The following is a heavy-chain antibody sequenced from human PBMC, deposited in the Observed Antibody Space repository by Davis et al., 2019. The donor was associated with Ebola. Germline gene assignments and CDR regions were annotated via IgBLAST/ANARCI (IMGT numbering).Heavy chain of an antibody. CDR3: ARDFDGGNYYFDY. CDR2: IIPIFDTP. J-gene: IGHJ4*02. Sequence: SVKSCKTSGGSFSSHPISWVRQAPRQGLEWMGGIIPIFDTPHYAQKFQGRITITADASTSTAYMELSSLRSEDTATYFCARDFDGGNYYFDYWGPGTPVTVSS. CDR1: GGSFSSHP. D-gene: IGHD3-9*01. V-gene: IGHV1-69*13.